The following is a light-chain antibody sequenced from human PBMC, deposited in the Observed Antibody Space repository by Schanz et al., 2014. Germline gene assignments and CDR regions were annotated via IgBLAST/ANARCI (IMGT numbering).Light chain of an antibody. CDR2: QVN. J-gene: IGLJ3*02. Sequence: QSALTQPPSVSGSPGQSVTISCTGSSSDVGRYNRVSWFQQPPGTAPKLMIFQVNSRPSGVSDRFSGSQSGTSASLAIIGLQADDEAVYYCQSYDNSLSIWVFGGGTKLTVL. CDR3: QSYDNSLSIWV. V-gene: IGLV2-18*02. CDR1: SSDVGRYNR.